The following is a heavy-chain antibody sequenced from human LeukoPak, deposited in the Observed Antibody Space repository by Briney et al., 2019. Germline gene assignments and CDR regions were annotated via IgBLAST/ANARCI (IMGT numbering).Heavy chain of an antibody. CDR1: GGSISSYY. Sequence: SETLSLTCTVSGGSISSYYWSWIRQPPGKGLEWIGYIYYSGSTNYNPSLKSRVTISVDTSKNQFSLKLSSVTAADTAVYYCARHHQDFWGTRWDNWFDPWGQGTLVTVSS. V-gene: IGHV4-59*08. J-gene: IGHJ5*02. D-gene: IGHD3-16*01. CDR2: IYYSGST. CDR3: ARHHQDFWGTRWDNWFDP.